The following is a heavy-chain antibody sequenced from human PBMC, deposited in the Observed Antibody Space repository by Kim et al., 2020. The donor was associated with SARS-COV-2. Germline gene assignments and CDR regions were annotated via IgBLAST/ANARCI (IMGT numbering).Heavy chain of an antibody. CDR1: GGTFSSYA. J-gene: IGHJ6*02. CDR2: IIPILGIA. D-gene: IGHD3-9*01. V-gene: IGHV1-69*04. CDR3: ARDRSWNDILTGSSLGQGQYYYGMDV. Sequence: SVKVSCKASGGTFSSYAISWVRQAPGQGLEWMGRIIPILGIANYAQKFQGRVTITADKSTSTAYMELSSLRSEDTAVYYCARDRSWNDILTGSSLGQGQYYYGMDVWGQGTTVTVSS.